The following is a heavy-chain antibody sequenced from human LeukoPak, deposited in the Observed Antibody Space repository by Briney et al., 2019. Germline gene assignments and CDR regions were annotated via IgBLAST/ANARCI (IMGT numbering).Heavy chain of an antibody. Sequence: SETLSLSCTASGVTISTYYWSWVRQPPGKGLEWIGYILYSGSSNYNPSLKSRVTISVDTSKNQFSLKLSSVTAADTAGYYCAGDTRCVWGSCRYTVWGQGTLVTVSS. J-gene: IGHJ4*02. CDR3: AGDTRCVWGSCRYTV. CDR1: GVTISTYY. CDR2: ILYSGSS. V-gene: IGHV4-59*12. D-gene: IGHD3-16*02.